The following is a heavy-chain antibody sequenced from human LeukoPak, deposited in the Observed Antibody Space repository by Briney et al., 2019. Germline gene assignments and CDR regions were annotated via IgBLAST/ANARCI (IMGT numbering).Heavy chain of an antibody. D-gene: IGHD3-16*01. V-gene: IGHV1-58*02. CDR2: IVVGSGNT. CDR3: ARLDFDRPNDY. J-gene: IGHJ4*02. Sequence: ASVKVSCKASGFTFTSSAMQWVRQARGQRLEWIGWIVVGSGNTNYAQKFQERVTITRDMSTSTAYMELRSLRSDDTAVYYCARLDFDRPNDYWGQGTLVTVSS. CDR1: GFTFTSSA.